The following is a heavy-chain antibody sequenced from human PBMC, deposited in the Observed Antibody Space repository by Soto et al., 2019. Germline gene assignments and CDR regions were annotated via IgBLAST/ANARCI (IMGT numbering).Heavy chain of an antibody. CDR1: GFTFISSA. V-gene: IGHV1-58*01. Sequence: RASVKVSCKASGFTFISSAVQWVRQARGQRLEWIGWIVVGSGNTHYAQKFQERVTITRDMSTNTAYMELTSLRSEDTAVYYCAPAGYSSNRGTDYWGQGTLVTVSS. CDR2: IVVGSGNT. D-gene: IGHD6-13*01. J-gene: IGHJ4*02. CDR3: APAGYSSNRGTDY.